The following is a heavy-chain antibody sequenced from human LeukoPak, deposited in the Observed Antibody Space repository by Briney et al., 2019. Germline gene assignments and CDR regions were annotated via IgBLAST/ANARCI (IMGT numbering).Heavy chain of an antibody. V-gene: IGHV4-39*01. Sequence: SETLSLTCTVSGGSISSSSYYWGWIRQPPGKRLEWIGSIYYSGSTYYNPSLKSRVTISVDTYKNQFSLKLSSVTAADTAVYYCAKYYYGSGSYSDYWGQGTLVTVSS. D-gene: IGHD3-10*01. CDR3: AKYYYGSGSYSDY. J-gene: IGHJ4*02. CDR2: IYYSGST. CDR1: GGSISSSSYY.